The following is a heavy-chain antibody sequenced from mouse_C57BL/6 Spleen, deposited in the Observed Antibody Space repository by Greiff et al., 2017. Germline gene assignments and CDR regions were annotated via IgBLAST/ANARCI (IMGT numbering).Heavy chain of an antibody. CDR2: IWSGGST. D-gene: IGHD1-1*01. Sequence: VQRVESGPGLVQPSQSLSITCTVSGFSLTSYGVHWVRQSPGKGLEWLGVIWSGGSTDYNAAFKSRLSISKDNSKSQVFFKMNSLQAEDTAIYYCARRDGSSYEAWFAYWGQGTLVTVSA. V-gene: IGHV2-2*01. J-gene: IGHJ3*01. CDR3: ARRDGSSYEAWFAY. CDR1: GFSLTSYG.